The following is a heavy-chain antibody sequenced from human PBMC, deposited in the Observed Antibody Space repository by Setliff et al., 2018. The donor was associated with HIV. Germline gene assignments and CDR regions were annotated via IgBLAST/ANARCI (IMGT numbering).Heavy chain of an antibody. Sequence: ASVKVSCKASGHNSDFCIHWVQQAPGGRLAWMGRIFLRNGETRYSEKFQGRLTITADTSIDTAYMDLSSLRSEDTAVYYCTTTYVRDDYNFDFWGQGSQVTVSS. D-gene: IGHD4-4*01. J-gene: IGHJ4*02. V-gene: IGHV1-69-2*01. CDR2: IFLRNGET. CDR3: TTTYVRDDYNFDF. CDR1: GHNSDFC.